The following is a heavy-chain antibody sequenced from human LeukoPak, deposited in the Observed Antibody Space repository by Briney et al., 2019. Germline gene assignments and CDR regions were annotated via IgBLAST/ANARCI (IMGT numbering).Heavy chain of an antibody. CDR2: INSDGSST. V-gene: IGHV3-74*01. Sequence: HSGGSLRLSCAASGFTFSSYWMHWVRQAPGKGLMWVSRINSDGSSTNYADSVKGRFTNSRDNAKNTLYLQMNSLRDEDTAVYYCARDRWGYNYDSSGYYIGYWGQGTLVTVSS. J-gene: IGHJ4*02. CDR1: GFTFSSYW. D-gene: IGHD3-22*01. CDR3: ARDRWGYNYDSSGYYIGY.